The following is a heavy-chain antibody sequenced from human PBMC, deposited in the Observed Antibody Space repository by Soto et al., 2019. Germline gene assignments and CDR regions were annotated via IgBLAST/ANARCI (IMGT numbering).Heavy chain of an antibody. V-gene: IGHV3-23*01. CDR2: ISGSGGST. Sequence: GGSLRLSCAPSGFTFSSYAISWVRQAPGKGLEWVSAISGSGGSTYYADSVKGRFTICRDNSKNTLYLQMNNQRADESAVYYCLNDATLGPYYYHMGVWGKGTTVTVSS. CDR1: GFTFSSYA. J-gene: IGHJ6*03. D-gene: IGHD2-15*01. CDR3: LNDATLGPYYYHMGV.